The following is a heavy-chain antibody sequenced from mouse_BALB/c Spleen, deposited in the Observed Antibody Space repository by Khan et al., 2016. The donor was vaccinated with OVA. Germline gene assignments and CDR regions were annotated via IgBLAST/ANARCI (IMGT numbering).Heavy chain of an antibody. CDR2: ISSGSSSI. J-gene: IGHJ2*01. CDR3: ARDSNFDY. Sequence: EVELVESGGGLVQPGGSRKLSCAASGFTFSRFGMHWVRQAPEKGLEWVAYISSGSSSIYYADTVQGRFTISRDNPKNTLFLQMTSLSSEDTAMYYCARDSNFDYWGQGTTLTVSS. V-gene: IGHV5-17*02. CDR1: GFTFSRFG.